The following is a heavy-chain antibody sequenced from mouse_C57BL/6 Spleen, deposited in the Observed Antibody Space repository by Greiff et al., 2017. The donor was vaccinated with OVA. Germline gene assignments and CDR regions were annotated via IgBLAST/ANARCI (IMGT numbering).Heavy chain of an antibody. J-gene: IGHJ1*03. CDR1: GYTFTSYW. CDR2: IYPGSGST. V-gene: IGHV1-55*01. D-gene: IGHD1-1*01. CDR3: ARPTVVAHWYFDV. Sequence: VQLQQSGAELVKPGASVKMSCKASGYTFTSYWITWVKQRPGQGLEWIGDIYPGSGSTNYNEKFKSKATLTVDTSSSTAYMQLSSLTSEDSAVYYCARPTVVAHWYFDVWGTGTTVTVSS.